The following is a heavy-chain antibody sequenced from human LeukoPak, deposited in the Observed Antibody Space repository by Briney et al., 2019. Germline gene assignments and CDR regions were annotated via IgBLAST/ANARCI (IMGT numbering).Heavy chain of an antibody. CDR2: INTGKGNT. Sequence: VSVKVSCKASGYTFTDYAMHWVSQAPGERLEWMGWINTGKGNTKYSQKFQGRVTITMDTSASTAYMELSSLRSEDTAVYYCARDHVVGLAPFDPWGQGTLVTVYS. CDR3: ARDHVVGLAPFDP. V-gene: IGHV1-3*04. J-gene: IGHJ5*02. CDR1: GYTFTDYA. D-gene: IGHD2-15*01.